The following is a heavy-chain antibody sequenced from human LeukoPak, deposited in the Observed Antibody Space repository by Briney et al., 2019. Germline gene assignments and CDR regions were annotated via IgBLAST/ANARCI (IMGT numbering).Heavy chain of an antibody. Sequence: PGGSLRLSCAASGFTFSRYIMHWVRQAPGKGLEWVAVTSYDGSKAYYRDSVKGRFTISRDNSQNTLFLQMNTLRGEDTAVYYCARDKGTLWNSQSDPFDMWGRGTMVTVSS. CDR2: TSYDGSKA. V-gene: IGHV3-30*07. J-gene: IGHJ3*02. CDR1: GFTFSRYI. D-gene: IGHD1-7*01. CDR3: ARDKGTLWNSQSDPFDM.